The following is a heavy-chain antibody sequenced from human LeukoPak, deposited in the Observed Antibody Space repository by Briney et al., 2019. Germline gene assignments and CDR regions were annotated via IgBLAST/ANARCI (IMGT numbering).Heavy chain of an antibody. CDR1: GFTFSSYA. D-gene: IGHD1-1*01. CDR2: ISYDGSNK. Sequence: PGRSLRLSCAASGFTFSSYAMHWVRQAPGKGLGWVAVISYDGSNKYYADSVKGRFTISRDNSKNTLYLQMNSLRAEDTAVYYCARDLNWNGYYYYYYGMDVWGQGTTVTVSS. V-gene: IGHV3-30*04. CDR3: ARDLNWNGYYYYYYGMDV. J-gene: IGHJ6*02.